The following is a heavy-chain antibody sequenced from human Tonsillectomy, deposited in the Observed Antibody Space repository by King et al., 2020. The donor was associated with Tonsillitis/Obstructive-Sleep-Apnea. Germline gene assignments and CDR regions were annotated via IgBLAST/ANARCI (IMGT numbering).Heavy chain of an antibody. CDR1: GGSISSYY. CDR2: IYYSGST. V-gene: IGHV4-59*01. CDR3: ARGTPYYDFWSGYYKYYFDY. J-gene: IGHJ4*02. D-gene: IGHD3-3*01. Sequence: QLQESGPGLVKPSETLSLTCTVSGGSISSYYWSWIRQPPGKGLEWIGYIYYSGSTNYNPSLKSRVTISVDKSKNQFSLKLSSVTAANTAVYYCARGTPYYDFWSGYYKYYFDYWGQGTLVTVSS.